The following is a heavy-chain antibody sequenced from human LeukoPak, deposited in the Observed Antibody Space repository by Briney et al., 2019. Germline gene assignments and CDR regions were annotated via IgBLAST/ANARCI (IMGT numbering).Heavy chain of an antibody. CDR2: ISYDGSNK. J-gene: IGHJ4*02. CDR3: AKAPLDCSGGSCYFAPDY. Sequence: GGCLRLSCAASGFTSSSYGMHWVRQAPGKGLEWVAVISYDGSNKYYADSVKGRFTISRDNSKNTLYLQMNSLRAEDTAVYYCAKAPLDCSGGSCYFAPDYWGQGTLVTVSS. CDR1: GFTSSSYG. D-gene: IGHD2-15*01. V-gene: IGHV3-30*18.